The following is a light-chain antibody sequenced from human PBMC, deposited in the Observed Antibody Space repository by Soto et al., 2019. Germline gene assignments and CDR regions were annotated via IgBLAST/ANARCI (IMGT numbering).Light chain of an antibody. CDR1: QSVSSSY. Sequence: EIVLTQSPGTLSLSPGERATLSCRASQSVSSSYLAWYQQKPGQAPRLLIYGASSRATGIPDRFSGSGSGTDFTLTISRVGPEDFAVYYCQQYGSSSWTFGQGTKVEIK. CDR2: GAS. CDR3: QQYGSSSWT. J-gene: IGKJ1*01. V-gene: IGKV3-20*01.